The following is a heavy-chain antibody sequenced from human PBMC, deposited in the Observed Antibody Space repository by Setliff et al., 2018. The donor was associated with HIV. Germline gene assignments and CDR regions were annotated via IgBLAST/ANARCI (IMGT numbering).Heavy chain of an antibody. CDR2: IRYDGSNK. V-gene: IGHV3-30*02. Sequence: PGGSLRLSCVASGFTFSSYGMHWVRQAPGKGLEWVAFIRYDGSNKYYADSVKDRFTISRDNSKNTLYLQMKSLRGEDTAVYYCAKYESGSFDYWGQGTLVTVSS. CDR1: GFTFSSYG. CDR3: AKYESGSFDY. J-gene: IGHJ4*02. D-gene: IGHD3-22*01.